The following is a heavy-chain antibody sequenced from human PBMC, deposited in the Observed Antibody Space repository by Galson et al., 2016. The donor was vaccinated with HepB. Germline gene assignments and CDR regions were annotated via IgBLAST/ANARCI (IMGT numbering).Heavy chain of an antibody. V-gene: IGHV3-21*01. CDR2: ISSSSSYI. CDR1: GFTFSTYS. J-gene: IGHJ6*02. D-gene: IGHD3-3*01. Sequence: SLRLSCAASGFTFSTYSMHWVRQAPGKGLEWVSFISSSSSYIYYADSVKGRFTISRDNAKNSLYLQINGLRAEDTAVYYCARDAPILRFLYGMDVWGQGTTVTVSS. CDR3: ARDAPILRFLYGMDV.